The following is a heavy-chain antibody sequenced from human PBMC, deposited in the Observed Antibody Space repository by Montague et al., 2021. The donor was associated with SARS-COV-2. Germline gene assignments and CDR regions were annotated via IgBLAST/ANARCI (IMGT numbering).Heavy chain of an antibody. Sequence: SETLSLTCAVSGASFSGHYWNWIRQSPGKGLEWIGEINHRGSSNSNPALKSRFTISVDTSKNQFSLNLSSVTAADTAVYYCAASPDNAPWYFGLWGRGTLVTVSS. CDR3: AASPDNAPWYFGL. D-gene: IGHD1-14*01. J-gene: IGHJ2*01. V-gene: IGHV4-34*01. CDR1: GASFSGHY. CDR2: INHRGSS.